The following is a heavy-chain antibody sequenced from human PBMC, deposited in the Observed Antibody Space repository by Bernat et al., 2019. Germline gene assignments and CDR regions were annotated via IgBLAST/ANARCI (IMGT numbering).Heavy chain of an antibody. Sequence: EVQLVESGGGLAQPGGSLRLSCAASGFIFSSYWMSWVRQAPGKGLEWVANIKQDGSEKYYVDSVKGRFTISRDNAKNSLYLQMNSLRAEDTAVYYCARVPPVVVVPAAMAYYFDYWGQGTLVTVSS. CDR3: ARVPPVVVVPAAMAYYFDY. CDR2: IKQDGSEK. V-gene: IGHV3-7*03. CDR1: GFIFSSYW. D-gene: IGHD2-2*01. J-gene: IGHJ4*02.